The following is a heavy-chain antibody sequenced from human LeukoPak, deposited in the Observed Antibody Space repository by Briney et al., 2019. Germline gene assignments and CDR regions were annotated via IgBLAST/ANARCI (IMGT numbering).Heavy chain of an antibody. CDR2: ISSSSSYI. D-gene: IGHD3-16*02. J-gene: IGHJ4*02. CDR1: GFTFSSYS. Sequence: GGSLRLSCAASGFTFSSYSMNWVRQAPGKGLEWVSSISSSSSYIYYADSVKGRFTISRDNAKNSLYLQMNSLRAEDTAVYYCARAIHSYDYVWGSYLLDYWGQGTLVTVSS. V-gene: IGHV3-21*01. CDR3: ARAIHSYDYVWGSYLLDY.